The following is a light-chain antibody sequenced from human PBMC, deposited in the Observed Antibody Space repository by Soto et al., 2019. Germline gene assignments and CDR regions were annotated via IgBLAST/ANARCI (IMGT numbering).Light chain of an antibody. Sequence: EIVLTQSPATLSLSPGERATLSCRASQSVSSDLAWYQQKPGQAPRLLIYDASNRATGIPARFSGSGSGTDFTIAISSLEPEDFAVYYCQQRSNWRALLTFGGGTKVEIK. V-gene: IGKV3-11*01. J-gene: IGKJ4*01. CDR1: QSVSSD. CDR2: DAS. CDR3: QQRSNWRALLT.